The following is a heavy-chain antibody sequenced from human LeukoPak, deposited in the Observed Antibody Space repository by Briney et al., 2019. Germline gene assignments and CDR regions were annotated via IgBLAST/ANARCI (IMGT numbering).Heavy chain of an antibody. Sequence: SETLSLTCTVSGASISYYYWSWIRQPAGKGLEWIGRMYNSGSTIYNPSLQSRVTMSLDTSSNHFSLNLISVTAADTAVYYCVRAEGGGYARYWGQGTLVTVSS. D-gene: IGHD5-12*01. CDR3: VRAEGGGYARY. J-gene: IGHJ4*02. CDR2: MYNSGST. CDR1: GASISYYY. V-gene: IGHV4-4*07.